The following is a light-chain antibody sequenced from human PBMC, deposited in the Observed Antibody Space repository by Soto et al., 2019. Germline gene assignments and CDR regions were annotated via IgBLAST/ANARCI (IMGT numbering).Light chain of an antibody. V-gene: IGKV3-20*01. CDR3: QQYDNLPPTWT. CDR2: GAS. J-gene: IGKJ1*01. CDR1: QSVSNNY. Sequence: EIVLTQSPGTLSLSPGERATLSCRASQSVSNNYLAWYQQKPGQAPRLLIYGASNRATGIPDRFSGSGSGTDFTLTISRLEPEDFAVYYCQQYDNLPPTWTFGQGTKVEIE.